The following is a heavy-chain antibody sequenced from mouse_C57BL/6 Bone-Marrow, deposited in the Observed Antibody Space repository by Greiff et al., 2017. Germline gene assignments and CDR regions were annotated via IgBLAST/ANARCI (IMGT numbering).Heavy chain of an antibody. CDR1: GYTFTSYT. J-gene: IGHJ2*01. CDR3: ARRERKPFYYFGY. V-gene: IGHV1-4*01. Sequence: VQLQESGAELARPGASVKMSCKASGYTFTSYTMHWVKQRPGQGLEWIGYINPSSGYTKYNQKFKDKATLTADKSSSTAYMQLSSLTSEDSAVYYCARRERKPFYYFGYWGQGTTLTVSS. CDR2: INPSSGYT.